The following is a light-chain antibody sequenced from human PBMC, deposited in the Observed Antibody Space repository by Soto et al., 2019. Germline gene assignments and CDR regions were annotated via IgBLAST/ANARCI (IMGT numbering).Light chain of an antibody. Sequence: QSVLTQPPSVSGAPGQRVSISSTGSSSNLGAGHVVHWYQQFPGRAPNLLIYGSSNRPSGVPDRFSGSKSGTSASLAITGLQAEDEADYYCQSYDNTLSASVFGGGTKVTVL. CDR3: QSYDNTLSASV. J-gene: IGLJ2*01. CDR2: GSS. CDR1: SSNLGAGHV. V-gene: IGLV1-40*01.